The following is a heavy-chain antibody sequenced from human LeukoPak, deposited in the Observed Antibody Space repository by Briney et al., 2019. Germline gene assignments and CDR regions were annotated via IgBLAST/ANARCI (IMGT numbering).Heavy chain of an antibody. Sequence: GGSLRLSCAASGFTFSSYAMSWVRQAPGKGLEWVSAISGSGGSTYYADSVKGRFTISRDNSKNTLCLQMNSLRAEDTAVYYCAKDLAHIVVVTAPYWGQGTLVTVSS. CDR3: AKDLAHIVVVTAPY. J-gene: IGHJ4*02. V-gene: IGHV3-23*01. CDR1: GFTFSSYA. D-gene: IGHD2-21*02. CDR2: ISGSGGST.